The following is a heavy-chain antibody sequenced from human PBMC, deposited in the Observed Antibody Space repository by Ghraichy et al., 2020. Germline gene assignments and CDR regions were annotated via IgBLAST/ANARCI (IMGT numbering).Heavy chain of an antibody. CDR2: INSDVSST. J-gene: IGHJ6*02. Sequence: LSLTCAASGFTFSSYCMHLVRQSPGKGLVWVSRINSDVSSTSYADSVKGRFTISRDNAKNTLYLEMNSLRAEDTAVYYCARGYYYGMDVWGQGTTVTVFS. CDR1: GFTFSSYC. CDR3: ARGYYYGMDV. V-gene: IGHV3-74*01.